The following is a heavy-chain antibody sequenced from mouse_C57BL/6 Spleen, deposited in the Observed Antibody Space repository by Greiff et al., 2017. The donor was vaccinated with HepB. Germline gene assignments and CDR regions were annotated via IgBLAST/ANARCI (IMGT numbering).Heavy chain of an antibody. D-gene: IGHD2-1*01. CDR3: ACGNYLEDAMDY. CDR2: IHPNSGST. V-gene: IGHV1-64*01. Sequence: QVQLQQPGAELVKPGASVKLSCKASGYTFTSYWMHWVKQRPGQGLEWIGMIHPNSGSTNYNEKFKSKATLTVHKSSSTAYMQLSSLTSEDSAVYYCACGNYLEDAMDYWGQGTSVTVSS. J-gene: IGHJ4*01. CDR1: GYTFTSYW.